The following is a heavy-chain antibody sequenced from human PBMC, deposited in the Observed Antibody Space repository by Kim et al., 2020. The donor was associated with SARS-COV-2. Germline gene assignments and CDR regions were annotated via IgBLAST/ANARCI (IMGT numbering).Heavy chain of an antibody. V-gene: IGHV1-2*02. CDR1: GYTFTDAY. Sequence: ASVKVSCKTSGYTFTDAYIHWVRQAPGQGLEWMGWVNPKTGGTYSTQRFQGRVTMTRDTSISTVCLELSGLTFDDTALYFCAKRGGRDLPLQHWGQGTLV. J-gene: IGHJ1*01. CDR2: VNPKTGGT. CDR3: AKRGGRDLPLQH. D-gene: IGHD2-15*01.